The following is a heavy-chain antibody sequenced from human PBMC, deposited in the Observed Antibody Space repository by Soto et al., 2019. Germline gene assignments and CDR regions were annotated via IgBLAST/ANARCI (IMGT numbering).Heavy chain of an antibody. D-gene: IGHD3-16*01. J-gene: IGHJ5*02. CDR3: ARVKLGSYDWVDP. CDR1: GFTFSNYW. Sequence: EVQLVKSGGDLVQPGGSLRLSCAASGFTFSNYWMHWVRQAPGKGLMWVSRINTDGSRATYADSVQGRFGISRDNAKNTVYLQMNSLRAEDTAVYYCARVKLGSYDWVDPWGQGTLVTVSS. V-gene: IGHV3-74*01. CDR2: INTDGSRA.